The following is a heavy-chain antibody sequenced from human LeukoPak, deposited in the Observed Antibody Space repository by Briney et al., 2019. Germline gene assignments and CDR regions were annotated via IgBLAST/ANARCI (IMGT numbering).Heavy chain of an antibody. CDR2: IYHSGST. D-gene: IGHD3-3*01. J-gene: IGHJ4*02. Sequence: SETLSLTCTVSGYSISSGYYWGWIRQPPGKGLEWIGSIYHSGSTYYNPSLKSRVTISVDTSKNQFSLKLSSVTAADTAVYYCARVLEAEWLAGYWGQGTLVTVSS. V-gene: IGHV4-38-2*02. CDR1: GYSISSGYY. CDR3: ARVLEAEWLAGY.